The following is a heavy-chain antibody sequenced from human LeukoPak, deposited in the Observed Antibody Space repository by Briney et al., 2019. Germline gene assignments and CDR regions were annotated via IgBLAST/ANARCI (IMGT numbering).Heavy chain of an antibody. D-gene: IGHD5-24*01. CDR1: GFTFSSYG. CDR3: VREAEMATTHFDY. J-gene: IGHJ4*02. V-gene: IGHV3-30*03. Sequence: GGSLRLSCAASGFTFSSYGMHWVRQAPGKGLEWVAVISYDGSNKYYADSVKGRFTISRDNSKNTLYLQMNSLRAEDTVVYYCVREAEMATTHFDYWGQGTLVTVSS. CDR2: ISYDGSNK.